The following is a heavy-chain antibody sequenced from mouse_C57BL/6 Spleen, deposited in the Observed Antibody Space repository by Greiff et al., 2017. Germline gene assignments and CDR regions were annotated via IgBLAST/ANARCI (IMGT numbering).Heavy chain of an antibody. D-gene: IGHD2-1*01. CDR2: IRHKANGYTT. V-gene: IGHV7-3*01. CDR3: ARYSSYYGSYYFDY. Sequence: EVKLLESGGGLVQPGGSLSLSCAASGFTFTDYYMSWVRQPPGKALEWLGFIRHKANGYTTEYSASVKGRFTISRDNSQSILYLQMKALRAEYSATYDCARYSSYYGSYYFDYWGQGTTLTVSS. J-gene: IGHJ2*01. CDR1: GFTFTDYY.